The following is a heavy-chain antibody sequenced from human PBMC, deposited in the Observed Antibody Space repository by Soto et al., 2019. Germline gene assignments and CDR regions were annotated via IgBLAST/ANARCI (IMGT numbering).Heavy chain of an antibody. CDR3: ARRNRGFGELVLGADYYYYGMDV. Sequence: PSETLSLTCTVSGGSISSSSYYWGWIRQPPGKGLEWIGSIYYSGSTYYNPSLKSRVTISVDTSKNQFSLKLSSVTAADTAVYYFARRNRGFGELVLGADYYYYGMDVWGQGTTVT. CDR1: GGSISSSSYY. CDR2: IYYSGST. J-gene: IGHJ6*02. V-gene: IGHV4-39*01. D-gene: IGHD3-10*01.